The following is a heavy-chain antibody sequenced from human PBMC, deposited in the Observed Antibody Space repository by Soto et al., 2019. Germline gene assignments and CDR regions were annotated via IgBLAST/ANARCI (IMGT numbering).Heavy chain of an antibody. CDR2: ISAYNGNT. V-gene: IGHV1-18*01. CDR3: ARDEDCTNGVCYLFY. D-gene: IGHD2-8*01. J-gene: IGHJ4*02. Sequence: ASVKVSCKASGYTFTSYGISWVRQAPGQGLEWMGRISAYNGNTNYAQKLQGRVTMTTDTSTSTAYMELRSLRSDDTAVYYCARDEDCTNGVCYLFYWGQGTLVTVSS. CDR1: GYTFTSYG.